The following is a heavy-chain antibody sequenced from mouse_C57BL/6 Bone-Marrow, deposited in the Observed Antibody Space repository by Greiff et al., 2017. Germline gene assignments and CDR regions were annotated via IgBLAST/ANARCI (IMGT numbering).Heavy chain of an antibody. CDR3: ARGDLLLRGAWFAY. V-gene: IGHV1-26*01. Sequence: VQLQQSGPELVKPGASVKISCKASGYTFTDYYMNWVKQSHGKSLEWIGDINPNNGGTSYNQKFKGKATLTVDKSSSTAYMELRSLTSEDSAVYYCARGDLLLRGAWFAYWGQGTLVTVSA. CDR2: INPNNGGT. D-gene: IGHD1-1*01. J-gene: IGHJ3*01. CDR1: GYTFTDYY.